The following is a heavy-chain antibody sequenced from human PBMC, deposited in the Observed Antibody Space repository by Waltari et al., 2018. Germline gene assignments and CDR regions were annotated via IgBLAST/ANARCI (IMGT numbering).Heavy chain of an antibody. Sequence: QVTLKSSGPVLVKPTETLPLTCNVSGFPLSNARMGVSWTRPPPRKALEWLAHIFSNDEKSYSTSLKSRLTISKDTSKSQVVLTMTNMDPVDTATYYCARMGGGYQLRYYYYYMDVWGKGTTVTISS. CDR1: GFPLSNARMG. D-gene: IGHD2-2*01. CDR3: ARMGGGYQLRYYYYYMDV. CDR2: IFSNDEK. V-gene: IGHV2-26*01. J-gene: IGHJ6*03.